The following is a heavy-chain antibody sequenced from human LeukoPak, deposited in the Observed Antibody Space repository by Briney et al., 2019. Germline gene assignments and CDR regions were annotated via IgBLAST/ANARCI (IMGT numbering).Heavy chain of an antibody. J-gene: IGHJ4*02. CDR2: INHSGST. CDR1: GGSFSGYY. Sequence: SETLSLTCAVYGGSFSGYYWSWIRQPPGKGLEWIGEINHSGSTNCNPSLKSRVTISVDTSKNQFSLKLSSVTAADTAVYYCARWNYDFWSGYYSFDYWGQGTLVTVSS. V-gene: IGHV4-34*01. CDR3: ARWNYDFWSGYYSFDY. D-gene: IGHD3-3*01.